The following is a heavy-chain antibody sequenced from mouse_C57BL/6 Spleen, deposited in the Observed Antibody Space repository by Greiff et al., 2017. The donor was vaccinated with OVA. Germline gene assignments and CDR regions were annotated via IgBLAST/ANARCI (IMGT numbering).Heavy chain of an antibody. Sequence: QVQLQQPGTELVKPGASVKLSCKASGYTFTSYWMHWVKQRPGQGLEWIGNINPSNGGTNYNEKFKSKATLTVDKSSSTAYMQLSSLTSEDSAVDYCARGMYYYGTYFDYWGQGTTLTVSS. V-gene: IGHV1-53*01. CDR3: ARGMYYYGTYFDY. J-gene: IGHJ2*01. CDR2: INPSNGGT. CDR1: GYTFTSYW. D-gene: IGHD1-1*01.